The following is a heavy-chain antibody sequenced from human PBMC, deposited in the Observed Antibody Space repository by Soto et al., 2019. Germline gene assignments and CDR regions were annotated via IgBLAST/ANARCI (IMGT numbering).Heavy chain of an antibody. CDR3: ARDPSPSYYDSSGYLDY. D-gene: IGHD3-22*01. J-gene: IGHJ4*02. CDR2: IWYDGSNK. Sequence: GGSLRLSCAASGFTFSSYGMHWVRQAPGKGLEWVAVIWYDGSNKYYADSVKGRFTISRDNSKNTLYLQMNSLRAEDTAVYYCARDPSPSYYDSSGYLDYWGQGTLVTVSS. V-gene: IGHV3-33*01. CDR1: GFTFSSYG.